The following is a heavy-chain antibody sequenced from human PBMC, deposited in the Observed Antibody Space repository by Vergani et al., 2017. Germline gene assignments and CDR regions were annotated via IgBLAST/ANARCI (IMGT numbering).Heavy chain of an antibody. CDR3: ARGNPYVDFDI. V-gene: IGHV4-61*02. CDR2: IHTNGVI. D-gene: IGHD3-16*01. Sequence: QVQLQESGPGLVKPSQTLSLTCTVSGGSFNSGSYYWSWLRQPAGKRLEWIGRIHTNGVIHYNPSLNSRAPISVDTSRNQISLKLPAVTATDTAIYFCARGNPYVDFDIWGQGTMITVSS. J-gene: IGHJ3*02. CDR1: GGSFNSGSYY.